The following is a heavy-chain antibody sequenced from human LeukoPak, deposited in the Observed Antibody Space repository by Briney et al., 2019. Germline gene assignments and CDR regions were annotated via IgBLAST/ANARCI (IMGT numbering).Heavy chain of an antibody. CDR3: ARAMVRGDDAFDI. CDR2: ITSSSSYI. J-gene: IGHJ3*02. CDR1: GFTFSTYN. D-gene: IGHD3-10*01. V-gene: IGHV3-21*01. Sequence: GGSLRLSCAASGFTFSTYNMNWVRQAPGKGLEWVSSITSSSSYIYYADSVKGRFTISRDNAKNTLYLQMNSLRAEDTAVYYCARAMVRGDDAFDIWGQGTMVTVSS.